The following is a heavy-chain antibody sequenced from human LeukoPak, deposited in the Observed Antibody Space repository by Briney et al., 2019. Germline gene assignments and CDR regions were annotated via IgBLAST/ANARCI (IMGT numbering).Heavy chain of an antibody. CDR1: GFTFSSYA. J-gene: IGHJ4*02. CDR2: ISGSGGST. V-gene: IGHV3-23*01. CDR3: VRDPGWFRFDY. D-gene: IGHD6-19*01. Sequence: GGSLRLSCAASGFTFSSYAMSWVRQAPGKGLEWVSAISGSGGSTYYADSVKGRFTISRDNSKNTLYLQMNSLRAEDTAVYFCVRDPGWFRFDYWGQGTLVTVSS.